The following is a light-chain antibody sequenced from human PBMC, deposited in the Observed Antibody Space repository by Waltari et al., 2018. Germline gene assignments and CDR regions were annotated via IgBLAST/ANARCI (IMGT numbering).Light chain of an antibody. CDR1: SGHSNNI. Sequence: QLVVTQSSSASASLGASVKLTCTLDSGHSNNIIALLQQQPEKGPRYLMKMNSDGSHGKGDGIPDRFSGSSSGAGRYLPISTLQSEDEGDYYCQTGGHGTWVFGGGTKLTVL. J-gene: IGLJ3*02. CDR2: MNSDGSH. CDR3: QTGGHGTWV. V-gene: IGLV4-69*01.